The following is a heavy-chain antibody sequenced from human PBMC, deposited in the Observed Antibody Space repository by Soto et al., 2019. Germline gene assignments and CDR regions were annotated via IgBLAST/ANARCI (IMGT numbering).Heavy chain of an antibody. J-gene: IGHJ4*02. CDR1: GGSISSYY. CDR3: ARHPTVTEYYFDY. Sequence: SETLSLTCTVSGGSISSYYWSWIRQPPGKGLERIGYIYYSGSTNYNPSLKSRVTISVDTSKNQFSLKLSSVTAADTAEYYCARHPTVTEYYFDYWGQGTLVTVSS. CDR2: IYYSGST. V-gene: IGHV4-59*08. D-gene: IGHD4-17*01.